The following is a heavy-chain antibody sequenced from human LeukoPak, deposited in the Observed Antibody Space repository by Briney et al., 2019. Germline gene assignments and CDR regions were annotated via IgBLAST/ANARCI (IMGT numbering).Heavy chain of an antibody. Sequence: GGSLRLSCTASGFTFSSYWVHWVRQSQEKRLVWVSRINEDGRVTDYADSVKGRFTISRDNSENTLYLQLNSLGPEDTAVYYCARVRVILTTMASFSYWGLGTLVTVSS. D-gene: IGHD3-9*01. CDR2: INEDGRVT. J-gene: IGHJ4*02. CDR3: ARVRVILTTMASFSY. CDR1: GFTFSSYW. V-gene: IGHV3-74*01.